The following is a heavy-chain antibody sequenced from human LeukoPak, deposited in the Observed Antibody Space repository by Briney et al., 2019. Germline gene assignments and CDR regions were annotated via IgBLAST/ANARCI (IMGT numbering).Heavy chain of an antibody. Sequence: SETLSLTCTVSGGSISSYYWSWIRQPAGKGLEWIGRIYTSGSTNYNPSLKSRVTMSVDTSKNQFSLKLSSVTAADTAVYYCARGYYDPARDYYYMDVWGKGTTVTVSS. CDR1: GGSISSYY. V-gene: IGHV4-4*07. CDR3: ARGYYDPARDYYYMDV. CDR2: IYTSGST. D-gene: IGHD3-22*01. J-gene: IGHJ6*03.